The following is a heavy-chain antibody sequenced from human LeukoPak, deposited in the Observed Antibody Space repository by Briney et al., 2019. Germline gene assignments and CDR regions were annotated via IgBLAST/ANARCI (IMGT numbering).Heavy chain of an antibody. Sequence: GRSLRLSCAASGFTFDDYAMHWVRQAPGKGLEWVSGISWNSGSIGYADSVKGRFTVSRDNAKNSLYLQMNSLRAEDTALYYCAKDIYYDSSGGFDYWGQGTLVTVSS. CDR2: ISWNSGSI. CDR1: GFTFDDYA. D-gene: IGHD3-22*01. J-gene: IGHJ4*02. CDR3: AKDIYYDSSGGFDY. V-gene: IGHV3-9*01.